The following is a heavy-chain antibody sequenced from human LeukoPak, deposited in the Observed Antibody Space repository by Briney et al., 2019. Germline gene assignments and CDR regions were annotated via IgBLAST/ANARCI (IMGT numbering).Heavy chain of an antibody. V-gene: IGHV3-23*01. D-gene: IGHD3-10*01. Sequence: PGGSLRLSCAASGFTFSSYAMSWVRQAPGKGLEWVSAISGSGGSTYYADSVKGRFTISRDNSKNTLYLQMNSLRAEDTAVYYCASGRAQYYYGSGSYFLWGQGTLVTVSS. CDR2: ISGSGGST. CDR3: ASGRAQYYYGSGSYFL. J-gene: IGHJ4*02. CDR1: GFTFSSYA.